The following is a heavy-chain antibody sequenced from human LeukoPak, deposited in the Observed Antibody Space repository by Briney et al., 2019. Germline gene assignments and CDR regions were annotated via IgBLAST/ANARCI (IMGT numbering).Heavy chain of an antibody. D-gene: IGHD2-15*01. J-gene: IGHJ4*02. V-gene: IGHV3-23*01. CDR2: ITSGFTP. CDR1: GLTFSGYA. Sequence: PGGSLRLSCAASGLTFSGYAMSWFRQAPGKGLEWVSGITSGFTPHYADSVKGRFTISRDNSKNTFHLQLNSLRAEDTAVYYCAKDYSDSRVADVFFEYWGQGTLATVSS. CDR3: AKDYSDSRVADVFFEY.